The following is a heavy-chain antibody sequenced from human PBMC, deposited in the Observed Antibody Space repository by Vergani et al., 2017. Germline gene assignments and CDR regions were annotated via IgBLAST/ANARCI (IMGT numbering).Heavy chain of an antibody. D-gene: IGHD6-13*01. V-gene: IGHV1-58*02. J-gene: IGHJ6*02. Sequence: QMQLVQSGPEVKKPGTSVKVSCKASGFTFTSSAMQWVRQARGQRLEWIGWIVVGSGNTNYAQKFQERVTITRDMSTSTAYMELSSLRSEDTAVYYCAADPNSSSWDYYYYYGMDVWGQGTTVTVSS. CDR2: IVVGSGNT. CDR1: GFTFTSSA. CDR3: AADPNSSSWDYYYYYGMDV.